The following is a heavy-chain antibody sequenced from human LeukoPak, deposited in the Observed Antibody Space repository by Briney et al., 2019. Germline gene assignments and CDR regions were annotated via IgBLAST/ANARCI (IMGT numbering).Heavy chain of an antibody. Sequence: TGGSLRLSCAASGFTFSSYAMSWVRQAPGKGLEWVSAISGSGGSTYYADSVKGRFTISRDNSKNPLYLQMNSLRAEDAAVYYCAKPAWPSIPYFDYWGQGTLVTVSS. CDR3: AKPAWPSIPYFDY. CDR1: GFTFSSYA. CDR2: ISGSGGST. D-gene: IGHD2-21*01. V-gene: IGHV3-23*01. J-gene: IGHJ4*02.